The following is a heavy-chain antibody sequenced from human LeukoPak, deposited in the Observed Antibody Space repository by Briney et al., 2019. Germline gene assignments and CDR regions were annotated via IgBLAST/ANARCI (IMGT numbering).Heavy chain of an antibody. Sequence: SETLSLTCAVYGGSFSGYYWSWIRQPPGKGLEWIGEINLSGSTNYNPSLKSRVTISVDTSKNQFSLKLSSVTAADTAVYYCARVPVYCSSTSCYYYYGMDVWGQGTTVTVSS. CDR2: INLSGST. CDR3: ARVPVYCSSTSCYYYYGMDV. J-gene: IGHJ6*02. D-gene: IGHD2-2*01. V-gene: IGHV4-34*01. CDR1: GGSFSGYY.